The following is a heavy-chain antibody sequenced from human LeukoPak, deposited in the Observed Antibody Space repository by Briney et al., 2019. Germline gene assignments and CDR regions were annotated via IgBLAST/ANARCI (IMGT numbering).Heavy chain of an antibody. V-gene: IGHV1-2*02. CDR1: GYTFTGYY. CDR3: ARQAYCGADCFSPYKFDY. J-gene: IGHJ4*02. CDR2: INPNSGGT. Sequence: ASVKVSCKASGYTFTGYYMHWVRQAPGQGLEWMGWINPNSGGTNYAQKFQGRVTMTRDKSISTAYLQWSSLKASDTAMYYCARQAYCGADCFSPYKFDYWGQGTLVTVSS. D-gene: IGHD2-21*02.